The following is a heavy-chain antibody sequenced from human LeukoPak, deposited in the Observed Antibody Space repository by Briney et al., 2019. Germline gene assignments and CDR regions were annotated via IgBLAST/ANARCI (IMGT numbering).Heavy chain of an antibody. D-gene: IGHD1-26*01. Sequence: WETLSLTCAVSGYSISSGYYWGWIRQPPGKGLEWIGSIYHSGSTYYNPSLKSRVTISVDTSKNQFSLKLSPVTAADTAVYYCARQGGDYFDYWGQGTLVTVSS. J-gene: IGHJ4*02. CDR2: IYHSGST. CDR3: ARQGGDYFDY. V-gene: IGHV4-38-2*01. CDR1: GYSISSGYY.